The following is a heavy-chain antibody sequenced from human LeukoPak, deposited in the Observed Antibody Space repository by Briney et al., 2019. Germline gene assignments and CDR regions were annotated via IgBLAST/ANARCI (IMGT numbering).Heavy chain of an antibody. D-gene: IGHD3-22*01. J-gene: IGHJ4*02. CDR2: IYHSGST. CDR1: GGSISSGGYS. Sequence: PSETLSLTCAVSGGSISSGGYSWSWIRQPPGKGLEWIGYIYHSGSTYYNPSLKSRVTISVDRSKNQFSLKLSSVTAADTAVYYCARALYDSSGYYPYYFDYWGQGTLVTVSS. V-gene: IGHV4-30-2*01. CDR3: ARALYDSSGYYPYYFDY.